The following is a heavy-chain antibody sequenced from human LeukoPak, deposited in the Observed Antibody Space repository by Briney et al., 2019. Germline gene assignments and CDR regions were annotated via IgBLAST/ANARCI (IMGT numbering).Heavy chain of an antibody. CDR2: IYPGDYDT. Sequence: GESLKISCKGSGYRFTSYWIGWVRQMPGKGLEWMGIIYPGDYDTRNSPSFQGQVTISVAKSISTAYLQCSSLKASDTAMYYCARRGSSGWGSFDYWGQGTLVTVSS. CDR1: GYRFTSYW. J-gene: IGHJ4*02. V-gene: IGHV5-51*01. CDR3: ARRGSSGWGSFDY. D-gene: IGHD6-19*01.